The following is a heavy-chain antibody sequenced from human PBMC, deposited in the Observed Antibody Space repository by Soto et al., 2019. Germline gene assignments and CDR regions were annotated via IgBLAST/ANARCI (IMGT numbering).Heavy chain of an antibody. V-gene: IGHV3-7*05. CDR3: ARIYYYDSSGYYSDPDAFDI. D-gene: IGHD3-22*01. CDR1: GFTFSSYW. Sequence: GGSLRLSCAASGFTFSSYWMSWVRQAPGKGLEWVANIKQDGSEKYYVDSVKGRFTISRDNAKNSLYLQMNSLRAEDTAVYYCARIYYYDSSGYYSDPDAFDIWGQGTMVTVSS. J-gene: IGHJ3*02. CDR2: IKQDGSEK.